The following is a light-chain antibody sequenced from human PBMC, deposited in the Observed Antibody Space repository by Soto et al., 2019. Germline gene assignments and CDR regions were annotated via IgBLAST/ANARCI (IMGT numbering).Light chain of an antibody. CDR1: QSARIS. CDR2: DVS. Sequence: ETVVTQSPATLSVSPGERATLSCRASQSARISLGWYQQKPGQAPRLLIYDVSTRATGVPARFSGSGSGTEFTLTISSPQSEDFAVYYCQQYNNWPQTFGQGTKVDIK. V-gene: IGKV3-15*01. J-gene: IGKJ1*01. CDR3: QQYNNWPQT.